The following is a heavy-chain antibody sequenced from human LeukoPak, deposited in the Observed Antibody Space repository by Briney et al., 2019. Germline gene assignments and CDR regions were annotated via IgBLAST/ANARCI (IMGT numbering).Heavy chain of an antibody. CDR1: GGSISSYY. Sequence: NPSETLSLTCTVSGGSISSYYCSWIRQPPGKGLEWIGYIYYSGSTNYNPSLKSRVTISGDTSKNQFSLKLNSVTAADTAVSYCARGSLGAAYFDYWGQGTPVTVSS. V-gene: IGHV4-59*01. J-gene: IGHJ4*02. CDR3: ARGSLGAAYFDY. CDR2: IYYSGST. D-gene: IGHD2-15*01.